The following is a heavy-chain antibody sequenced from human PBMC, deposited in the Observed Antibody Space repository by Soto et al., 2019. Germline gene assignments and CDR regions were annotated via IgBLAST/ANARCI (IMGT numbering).Heavy chain of an antibody. CDR3: ARDSLTGYYFDS. CDR1: GGSISSGGYS. V-gene: IGHV4-30-2*01. Sequence: QLQLQESGSGLVKPSQTLSLSCAVSGGSISSGGYSWNWIRQAPGKGLEWIGYIYHSGSTYYNTSLKSRVTISVDKSNNQFSLKLTAVTDADTAVYFCARDSLTGYYFDSGGQGALVTVSS. J-gene: IGHJ4*02. D-gene: IGHD3-9*01. CDR2: IYHSGST.